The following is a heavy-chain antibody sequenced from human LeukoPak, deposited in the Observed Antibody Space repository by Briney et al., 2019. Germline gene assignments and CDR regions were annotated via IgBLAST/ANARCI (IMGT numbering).Heavy chain of an antibody. CDR1: GYTFTGYY. V-gene: IGHV1-2*06. CDR2: INPNSGGT. CDR3: ARHHESYKYYGDYLNCFDP. D-gene: IGHD4-17*01. J-gene: IGHJ5*02. Sequence: ASVKVSCKASGYTFTGYYIHWVRQALGQGLEWMGRINPNSGGTNYTQKFQGRVTMTRDTSISTAYMELRRLTSDDTAVYYCARHHESYKYYGDYLNCFDPWGQGTLVTVSS.